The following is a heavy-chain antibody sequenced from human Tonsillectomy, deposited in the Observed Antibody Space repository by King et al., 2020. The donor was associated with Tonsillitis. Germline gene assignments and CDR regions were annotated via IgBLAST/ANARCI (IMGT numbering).Heavy chain of an antibody. J-gene: IGHJ5*02. V-gene: IGHV4-34*01. CDR1: GGSFSGYY. CDR2: INHSGST. Sequence: VQLQQWGAGLLKPSETLSLTCAVYGGSFSGYYWSWIRQPPGKGLEWIGEINHSGSTNYNPSLKSRVTISVDTSKNQFSLKLSSVTAADTAVYYCARHGGYGSSWTFDPWGQGTLVTVSS. CDR3: ARHGGYGSSWTFDP. D-gene: IGHD6-13*01.